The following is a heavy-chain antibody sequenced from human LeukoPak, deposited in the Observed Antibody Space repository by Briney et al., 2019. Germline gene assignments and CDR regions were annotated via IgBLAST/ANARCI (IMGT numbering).Heavy chain of an antibody. CDR1: GFTFSSYA. Sequence: GGSLRLSCAASGFTFSSYAMSWVRQAPGKGLEWVSAISGSGGSTYYADSVKGRFTISRDNSKNTLYLQMNSLRAEDTAVYYCARDYSGSYSGGLDYWGQGTLVTVSS. CDR2: ISGSGGST. V-gene: IGHV3-23*01. J-gene: IGHJ4*02. CDR3: ARDYSGSYSGGLDY. D-gene: IGHD1-26*01.